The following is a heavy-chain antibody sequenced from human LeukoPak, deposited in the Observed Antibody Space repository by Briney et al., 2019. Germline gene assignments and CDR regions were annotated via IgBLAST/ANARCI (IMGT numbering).Heavy chain of an antibody. D-gene: IGHD3-10*01. CDR3: ARFGPLIAFDI. CDR1: GGTFSSYA. Sequence: SVKVSCKASGGTFSSYAISWVRQAPGQGLEWMGRIIPILGIANYAQKFQGRVTITADKSTSTAYMELSSLRSEDTAVYYCARFGPLIAFDIWGQGTMVTVSS. J-gene: IGHJ3*02. V-gene: IGHV1-69*04. CDR2: IIPILGIA.